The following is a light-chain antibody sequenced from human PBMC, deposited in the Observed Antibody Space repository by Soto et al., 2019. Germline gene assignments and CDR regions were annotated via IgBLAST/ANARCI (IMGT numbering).Light chain of an antibody. Sequence: EIVLPQSPGTLSLSPGDRATLSCRASQRISNSYLAWYQQKPGQAPRLLLYDASSRATGIPDRVSGSGSGTDFTLTISRLEPEDSAVYYCQQYGSSPTWTFGQGTKVDIK. J-gene: IGKJ1*01. V-gene: IGKV3-20*01. CDR1: QRISNSY. CDR2: DAS. CDR3: QQYGSSPTWT.